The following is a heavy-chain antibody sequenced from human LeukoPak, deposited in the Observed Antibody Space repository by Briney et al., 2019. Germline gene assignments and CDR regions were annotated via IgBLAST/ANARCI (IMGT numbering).Heavy chain of an antibody. CDR2: INHSGST. Sequence: SETLSLTCAVYGGSFSGYYWSWIRQPPGKGLEWIGEINHSGSTNYNPSLKSRVTISVDTSKNQFSLKLSSVTAADTAVYYCARSLPVPATADFDYWGQGTLVTVSS. V-gene: IGHV4-34*01. CDR1: GGSFSGYY. D-gene: IGHD2-2*01. J-gene: IGHJ4*02. CDR3: ARSLPVPATADFDY.